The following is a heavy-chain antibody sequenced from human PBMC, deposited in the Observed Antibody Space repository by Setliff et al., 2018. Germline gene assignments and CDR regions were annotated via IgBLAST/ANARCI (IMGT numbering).Heavy chain of an antibody. J-gene: IGHJ5*02. CDR2: IYYSGST. CDR3: ARAGYELGQYNWFDP. CDR1: GGSISSSSYY. Sequence: SETLSLTCTVSGGSISSSSYYWGWIRQPPGKGLEWIGSIYYSGSTYYNPSLKSRVTISVDTSKNQFPLKLSSVTAADTAVYYCARAGYELGQYNWFDPWGQGTLVTVSS. D-gene: IGHD2-2*01. V-gene: IGHV4-39*06.